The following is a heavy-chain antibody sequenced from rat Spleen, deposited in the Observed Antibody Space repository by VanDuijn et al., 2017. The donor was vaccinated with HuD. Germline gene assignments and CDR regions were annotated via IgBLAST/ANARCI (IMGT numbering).Heavy chain of an antibody. J-gene: IGHJ2*01. CDR2: ISPSGGST. Sequence: EVQLVESGGGLVQPGRSLKLSCAASGFTFSNYGMHWIRQAPTKGLEWVASISPSGGSTYYRDSVKGRFTISRDNAKSTLYLQMDSLRSEDTATYYCATERSDYYDGYYRPFDYWGQGVMVTVSS. CDR3: ATERSDYYDGYYRPFDY. CDR1: GFTFSNYG. V-gene: IGHV5-19*01. D-gene: IGHD1-12*03.